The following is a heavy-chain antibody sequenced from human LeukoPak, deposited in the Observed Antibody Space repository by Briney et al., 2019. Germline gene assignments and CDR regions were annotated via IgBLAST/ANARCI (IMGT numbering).Heavy chain of an antibody. CDR3: ARATGVVDAFDI. Sequence: GGSLRLSCAASGFTVSSNYMSWARQAPGKGLEWVSVIYSGGSTYYADSVKGRFTISRDNAKNSLYLQMNSLRAEDTAVYYCARATGVVDAFDIWGQGTMVTVSS. V-gene: IGHV3-53*01. CDR1: GFTVSSNY. J-gene: IGHJ3*02. D-gene: IGHD7-27*01. CDR2: IYSGGST.